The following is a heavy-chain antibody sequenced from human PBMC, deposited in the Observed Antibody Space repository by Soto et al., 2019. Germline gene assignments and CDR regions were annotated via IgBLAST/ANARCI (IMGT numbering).Heavy chain of an antibody. V-gene: IGHV4-30-2*01. CDR3: ASRAGGWFDP. CDR1: GGSISSGGYS. CDR2: IYHSGST. Sequence: SETLSLTCAVSGGSISSGGYSWSWIRQPPGKGLEWIGYIYHSGSTYYNPSLKSRVTISVDRSKNQFSLKLSSVTAADTAVYYCASRAGGWFDPWGQGTLVTVSS. D-gene: IGHD3-10*01. J-gene: IGHJ5*02.